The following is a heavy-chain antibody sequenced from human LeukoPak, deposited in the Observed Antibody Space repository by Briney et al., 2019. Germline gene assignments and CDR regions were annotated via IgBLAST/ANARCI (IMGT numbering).Heavy chain of an antibody. CDR1: GFTFSNAW. CDR2: IKNKIASGTT. CDR3: TTNDAFDI. V-gene: IGHV3-15*01. Sequence: GGSLRLSCAASGFTFSNAWMNWVRQAPGKGLEWVGRIKNKIASGTTDYAAPVKGRFTISRDDSKNTLFLQMNSLKTEDTAMYYCTTNDAFDIWGQGTIASVSS. J-gene: IGHJ3*02.